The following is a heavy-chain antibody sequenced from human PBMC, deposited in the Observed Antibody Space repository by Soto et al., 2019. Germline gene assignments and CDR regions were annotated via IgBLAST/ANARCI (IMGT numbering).Heavy chain of an antibody. D-gene: IGHD5-12*01. CDR1: GGTFSSYA. V-gene: IGHV1-69*06. J-gene: IGHJ3*02. Sequence: VASVKVSCKASGGTFSSYAISWVRQAPGQGLEWMGGIIPIFGTANYAQKFQGRVTITADKSTSTAYMELSSLRSEDTAVYYCARDVEMATDGAFDIWGQGTMVTVSS. CDR3: ARDVEMATDGAFDI. CDR2: IIPIFGTA.